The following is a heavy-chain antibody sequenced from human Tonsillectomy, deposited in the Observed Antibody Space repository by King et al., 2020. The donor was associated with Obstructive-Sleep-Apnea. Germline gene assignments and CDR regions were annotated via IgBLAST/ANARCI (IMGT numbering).Heavy chain of an antibody. Sequence: VQLQQWGAGLLKPSETLSLTCAVYGGSFSGYYWSWIRQPPGKGLEWIGEINHSGSTNYNPSLKSRVTISVDTSKNQFSLKLSSVTAADTAVYYCARGVGELDAFDIWGQGTMVTVSS. CDR2: INHSGST. D-gene: IGHD3-10*01. CDR1: GGSFSGYY. V-gene: IGHV4-34*01. CDR3: ARGVGELDAFDI. J-gene: IGHJ3*02.